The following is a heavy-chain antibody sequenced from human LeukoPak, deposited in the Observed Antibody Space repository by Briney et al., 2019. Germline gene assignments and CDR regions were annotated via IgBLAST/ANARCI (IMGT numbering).Heavy chain of an antibody. CDR3: ARTTAWARTKFDY. CDR2: ISAYSDNA. CDR1: GYTFTGYG. D-gene: IGHD1-14*01. V-gene: IGHV1-18*01. J-gene: IGHJ4*02. Sequence: ASVKVSCKASGYTFTGYGFTWVRPAPGQGLEWRGWISAYSDNANYAQNLQGRVTMTTDTSTSTAYMESRSLRSDDTAVYYCARTTAWARTKFDYWGQGTLVTVSS.